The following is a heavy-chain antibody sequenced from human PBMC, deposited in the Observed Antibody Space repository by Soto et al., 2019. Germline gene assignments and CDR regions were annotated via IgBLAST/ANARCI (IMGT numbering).Heavy chain of an antibody. V-gene: IGHV4-31*03. CDR2: IYYSGST. CDR1: GGSISSGGYY. Sequence: QVQLQESGPGLVKPSQTLSLTCTVSGGSISSGGYYWSWIRQHPGKGLEWIGYIYYSGSTYYNPSLKSRVIISVDTSXXXXXXXXXXXXXXXXXXXXXXXXRMVRGVIPCWFDPWGQGTLVTVSS. J-gene: IGHJ5*02. D-gene: IGHD3-10*01. CDR3: XXXXRMVRGVIPCWFDP.